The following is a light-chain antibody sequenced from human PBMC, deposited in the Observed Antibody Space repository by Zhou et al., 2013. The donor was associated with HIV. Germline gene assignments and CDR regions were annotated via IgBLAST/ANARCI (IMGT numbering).Light chain of an antibody. V-gene: IGKV3-20*01. CDR3: LQYDSSPET. J-gene: IGKJ1*01. Sequence: EIVLTQSPGTLSLSPGERATLSCRASQYISSSYLAWYQQKPGQAPRLLIYAASSRATGIPDRFSGSGSGTDFTLTITRLEPEDFAVYYCLQYDSSPETFGQGTKVELK. CDR1: QYISSSY. CDR2: AAS.